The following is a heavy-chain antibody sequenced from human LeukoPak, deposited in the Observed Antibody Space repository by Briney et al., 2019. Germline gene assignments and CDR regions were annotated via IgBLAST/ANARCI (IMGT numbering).Heavy chain of an antibody. CDR2: IRNKANSHTT. CDR1: GFTFSDYY. D-gene: IGHD7-27*01. Sequence: PGGSLRLSCAASGFTFSDYYMDWVRQAPGMGLEWVGRIRNKANSHTTEYAASVKGRFTISRDDSKNSLHLQMNSLKTEDTAVYYCARVSGDGDYFDYWGQGTLVTVSS. J-gene: IGHJ4*02. CDR3: ARVSGDGDYFDY. V-gene: IGHV3-72*01.